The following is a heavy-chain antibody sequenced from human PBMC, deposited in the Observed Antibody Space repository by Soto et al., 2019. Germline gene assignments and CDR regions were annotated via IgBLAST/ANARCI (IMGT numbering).Heavy chain of an antibody. CDR1: GGSISSGGYS. D-gene: IGHD5-12*01. J-gene: IGHJ4*02. Sequence: QLPLQESGSGLVKPSQTLSLTCAVSGGSISSGGYSWSWIRQPPGKGLEWIGYIYHSGSPYNNPSLKSRFTTAVDRSKHQFSLKLSSVTAAATAVYYCAAGGGLPRYCWGQGTLVTVSS. CDR3: AAGGGLPRYC. CDR2: IYHSGSP. V-gene: IGHV4-30-2*01.